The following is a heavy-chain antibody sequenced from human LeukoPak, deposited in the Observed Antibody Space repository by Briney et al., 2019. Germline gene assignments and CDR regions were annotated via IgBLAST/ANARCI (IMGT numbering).Heavy chain of an antibody. Sequence: SAPTLVNPPQTLTLTSTFSGFSLRTRGVGVAWIPHPPGKALEWLSLTSWDDHKRLTTSLKGRLTITKDTAKNQVVLTVANMDPVDTATYYCAHTLPQKWLVSFDHWGQGTLVTVSS. CDR1: GFSLRTRGVG. J-gene: IGHJ4*02. CDR2: TSWDDHK. V-gene: IGHV2-5*02. D-gene: IGHD6-19*01. CDR3: AHTLPQKWLVSFDH.